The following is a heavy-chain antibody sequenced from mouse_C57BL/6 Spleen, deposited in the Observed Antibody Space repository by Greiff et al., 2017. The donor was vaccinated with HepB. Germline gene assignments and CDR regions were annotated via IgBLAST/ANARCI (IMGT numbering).Heavy chain of an antibody. CDR2: INPSNGGT. D-gene: IGHD1-1*01. V-gene: IGHV1-53*01. J-gene: IGHJ4*01. CDR1: GYTFTSYW. Sequence: QVQLQQPGTELVKPGASVKLSCKASGYTFTSYWMHWVKQRPGQGLEWIGNINPSNGGTNYNEKFKSKATLTVDKSSSTAYMQLSSLTSEDSAVYYCARGPFYYYGSRDDYAMDYWGQGTSVTVSS. CDR3: ARGPFYYYGSRDDYAMDY.